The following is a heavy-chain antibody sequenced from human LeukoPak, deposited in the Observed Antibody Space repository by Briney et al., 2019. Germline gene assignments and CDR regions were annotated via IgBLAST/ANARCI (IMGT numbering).Heavy chain of an antibody. D-gene: IGHD3-9*01. CDR1: GGSISSGGYY. CDR3: ARLYFDSTYYFDY. CDR2: IYYSGST. Sequence: SETLSLTCTVSGGSISSGGYYWRWLRQHPGKGLEWIGYIYYSGSTYCNPSLKSRVTISVDTSKNRFSLKLSSVTAADTAVYYCARLYFDSTYYFDYCGQGTLVTVSS. V-gene: IGHV4-31*03. J-gene: IGHJ4*02.